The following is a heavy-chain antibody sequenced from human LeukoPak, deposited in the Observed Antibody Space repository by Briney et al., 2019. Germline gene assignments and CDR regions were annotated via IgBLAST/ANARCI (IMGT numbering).Heavy chain of an antibody. D-gene: IGHD4-11*01. CDR2: VSVEGIGR. CDR1: GFTFSSYT. J-gene: IGHJ4*02. CDR3: ATVTKVDFNY. V-gene: IGHV3-30*09. Sequence: GGSLRLSCAASGFTFSSYTFYWFRQAPGKGLEWVASVSVEGIGRYFPGSVEGRFAISRDDSKKSVFLQMSNLRPEETAVYFCATVTKVDFNYWGQGTLVTVSS.